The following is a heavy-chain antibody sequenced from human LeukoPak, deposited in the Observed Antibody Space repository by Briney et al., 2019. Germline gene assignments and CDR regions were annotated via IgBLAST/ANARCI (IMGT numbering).Heavy chain of an antibody. CDR2: INSATTI. CDR1: GFTFSSSE. CDR3: ARGYYYGSGSYSLVFDY. V-gene: IGHV3-48*03. J-gene: IGHJ4*02. D-gene: IGHD3-10*01. Sequence: GGSLRLSCGASGFTFSSSEMDLVRQAPGKGLEWVASINSATTIYYADSVKGRFTISRDNTKNSVYLQMSSLRAEDTAVYYCARGYYYGSGSYSLVFDYWGQGILVTVSS.